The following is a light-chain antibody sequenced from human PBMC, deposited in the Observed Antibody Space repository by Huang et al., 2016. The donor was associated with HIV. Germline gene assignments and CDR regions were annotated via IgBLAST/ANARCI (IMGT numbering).Light chain of an antibody. J-gene: IGKJ2*01. Sequence: DIQMTQSPSSVSASVGERVTITYRASQDISSWLAWYQQKPGKAPKLLIFAASTLHSVVPARYSGSGSGTDFTLSISSLQPEDFVTYYCQQVNSFPYTFGQGTKLEIK. CDR3: QQVNSFPYT. CDR2: AAS. V-gene: IGKV1-12*01. CDR1: QDISSW.